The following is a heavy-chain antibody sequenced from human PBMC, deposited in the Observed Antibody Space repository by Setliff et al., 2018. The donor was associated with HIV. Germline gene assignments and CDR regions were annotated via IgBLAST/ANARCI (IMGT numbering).Heavy chain of an antibody. V-gene: IGHV1-24*01. CDR2: FDPEDGET. CDR1: GYTLTELS. J-gene: IGHJ1*01. Sequence: ASVKVSCKISGYTLTELSIHWVRQAPGKGLEWMANFDPEDGETFYAQKFQGRLTMTEDTSTDTAYMELSSLRSDDTAMYYCATDPGYSSTWYSASFQHWGQGTGVTVS. CDR3: ATDPGYSSTWYSASFQH. D-gene: IGHD6-13*01.